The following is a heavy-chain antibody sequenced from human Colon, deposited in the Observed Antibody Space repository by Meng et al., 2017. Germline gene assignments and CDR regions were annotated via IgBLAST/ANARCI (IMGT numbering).Heavy chain of an antibody. D-gene: IGHD6-13*01. J-gene: IGHJ4*02. CDR1: GGSLHGHF. CDR3: VRMTRDSSNWYVDF. CDR2: IYTSGTT. Sequence: SETLSPTCTVSGGSLHGHFWSWIRQPAGRGLEWIRRIYTSGTTNYNPSLKSRVTMSIDTSRTQFSLKVSSVTAADTAVYYCVRMTRDSSNWYVDFWGQGTLVTVSS. V-gene: IGHV4-4*07.